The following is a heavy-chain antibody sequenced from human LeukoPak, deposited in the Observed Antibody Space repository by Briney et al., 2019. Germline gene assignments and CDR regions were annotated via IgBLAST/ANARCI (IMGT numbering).Heavy chain of an antibody. CDR3: ARGGGFLEWSPHNNWFDP. J-gene: IGHJ5*02. D-gene: IGHD3-3*01. CDR2: ISAYNGNT. Sequence: ASVKVSCKASGYTFTSYGISWVRQAPGQGLEWMGWISAYNGNTNYAQKLQGRVTMTTDTSTSTAYMELRSLRSDDTAVYYCARGGGFLEWSPHNNWFDPWGQGTLVTVSS. CDR1: GYTFTSYG. V-gene: IGHV1-18*01.